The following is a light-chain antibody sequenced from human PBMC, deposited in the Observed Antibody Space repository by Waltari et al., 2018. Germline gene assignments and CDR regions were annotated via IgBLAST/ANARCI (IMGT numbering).Light chain of an antibody. Sequence: EIVMTQSPATLSVAPGERATLSCRASQSISSNLAWYQQKPGQAPRLLVYETSTRATGIPARFRGSGSGIEFSLTITSLQSEDSALYYCQQYNVWPPITFGQG. J-gene: IGKJ5*01. CDR3: QQYNVWPPIT. V-gene: IGKV3-15*01. CDR2: ETS. CDR1: QSISSN.